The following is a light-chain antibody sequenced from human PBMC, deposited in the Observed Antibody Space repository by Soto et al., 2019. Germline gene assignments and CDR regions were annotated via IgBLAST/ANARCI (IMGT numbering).Light chain of an antibody. CDR1: SSDVGGYNY. J-gene: IGLJ1*01. V-gene: IGLV2-14*04. CDR3: SSYTSSNTRYV. CDR2: DVS. Sequence: GSPGQSITISCTGTSSDVGGYNYVSWYQQHPGKAPKLMIYDVSSRPSGVSYRFSGSKSGNTASLTISGLQAEDEADYYCSSYTSSNTRYVFGTGTKVTVL.